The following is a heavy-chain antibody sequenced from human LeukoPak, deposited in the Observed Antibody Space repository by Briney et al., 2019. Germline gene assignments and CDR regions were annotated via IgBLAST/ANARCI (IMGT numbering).Heavy chain of an antibody. CDR1: GFTFSSYA. Sequence: GGSLRLSCAASGFTFSSYAMSWVRQAPGKGLECVSAISGSGGSTYYADSVKGRFTISRDNSKNTLYLQMNSLRAEDTAVYYCANLPSGSYYRDPRLNWFDPWGQGTLVTVSS. CDR3: ANLPSGSYYRDPRLNWFDP. V-gene: IGHV3-23*01. CDR2: ISGSGGST. J-gene: IGHJ5*02. D-gene: IGHD3-10*01.